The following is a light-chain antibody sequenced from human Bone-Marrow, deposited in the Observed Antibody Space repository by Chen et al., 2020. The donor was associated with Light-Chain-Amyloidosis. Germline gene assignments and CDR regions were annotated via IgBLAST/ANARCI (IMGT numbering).Light chain of an antibody. CDR3: CSYGGSNKWG. Sequence: SALTQPASVSGSPGQSITISCTGTSSDVGIYNLVSWYQQHPGKAPQLMIYEGSKRPSGVSKRFPGSKACNTASLTILGVQAEGGADYYCCSYGGSNKWGVGGGNKLTVL. CDR2: EGS. J-gene: IGLJ3*02. V-gene: IGLV2-23*01. CDR1: SSDVGIYNL.